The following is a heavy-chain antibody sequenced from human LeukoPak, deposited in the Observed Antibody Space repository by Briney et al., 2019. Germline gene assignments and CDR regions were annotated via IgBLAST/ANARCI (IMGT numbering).Heavy chain of an antibody. D-gene: IGHD2-2*02. CDR3: ALVPAAIRGYYYYGMDV. CDR2: IWYDGSNK. V-gene: IGHV3-30*02. CDR1: GFTFSSYG. J-gene: IGHJ6*02. Sequence: GGSLRLSCAASGFTFSSYGMHWVRQAPGKGLEWVAVIWYDGSNKYYADSVKGRFTISRDNSKNTLYLQMNSLRAEDTALYYCALVPAAIRGYYYYGMDVWGQGTTVTVSS.